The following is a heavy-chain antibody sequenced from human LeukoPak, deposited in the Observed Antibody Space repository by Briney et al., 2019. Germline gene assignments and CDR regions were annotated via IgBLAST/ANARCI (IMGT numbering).Heavy chain of an antibody. V-gene: IGHV3-23*01. J-gene: IGHJ4*01. D-gene: IGHD3-16*01. CDR1: GFTFSSYA. CDR3: AKDWGEYFDYVWGSFTSFDS. CDR2: ISGSGHRT. Sequence: GGSLRLSCAASGFTFSSYAMSWVRQAPGKGLEWVSGISGSGHRTYYADSVKGRFTISRDNSKSTLYLQMNSLRAEDTAVYYCAKDWGEYFDYVWGSFTSFDSWGHGTLVTVSS.